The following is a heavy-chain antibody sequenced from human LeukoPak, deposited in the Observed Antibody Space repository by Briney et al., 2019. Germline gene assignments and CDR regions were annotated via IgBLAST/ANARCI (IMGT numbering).Heavy chain of an antibody. D-gene: IGHD1-26*01. V-gene: IGHV3-21*01. CDR3: AREGGGSYYATFDY. Sequence: GGSLRLSCAASGFTFSSYSMNWVRQAPGKGLEWVSSISSSSSYIYYADSVKGRFTISRDNAENSLYLQMNSLRAEDTAVYYCAREGGGSYYATFDYWGQGTLVTVSS. J-gene: IGHJ4*02. CDR2: ISSSSSYI. CDR1: GFTFSSYS.